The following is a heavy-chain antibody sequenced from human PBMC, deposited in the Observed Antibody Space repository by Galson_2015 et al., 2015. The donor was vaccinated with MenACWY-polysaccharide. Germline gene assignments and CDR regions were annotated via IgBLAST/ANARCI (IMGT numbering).Heavy chain of an antibody. CDR3: ASRTRFRTGSGPEDY. V-gene: IGHV3-21*01. D-gene: IGHD1/OR15-1a*01. J-gene: IGHJ4*02. CDR2: ISGNSAYI. CDR1: GFTFDTYS. Sequence: SLRLSCAASGFTFDTYSLIWVRQAPGQGLQWVSAISGNSAYIYYADSVKGRFTISRDNAKNSLYLQMNSLRAEDTAIYYCASRTRFRTGSGPEDYWGQRTLVTVSS.